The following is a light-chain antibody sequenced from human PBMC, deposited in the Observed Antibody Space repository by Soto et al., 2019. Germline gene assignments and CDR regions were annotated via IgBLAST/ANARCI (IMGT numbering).Light chain of an antibody. CDR3: SSYTSSSTLI. V-gene: IGLV2-14*01. J-gene: IGLJ1*01. CDR2: DVS. CDR1: SSDVGGYNY. Sequence: QSALTHPASVSGTPGQSITISCPGTSSDVGGYNYVSWYQQHPGKAPKLMIYDVSNRPSGVSNRFSGSKSGNTASLTISGLQAEDEADYYCSSYTSSSTLIFGTGTKVTV.